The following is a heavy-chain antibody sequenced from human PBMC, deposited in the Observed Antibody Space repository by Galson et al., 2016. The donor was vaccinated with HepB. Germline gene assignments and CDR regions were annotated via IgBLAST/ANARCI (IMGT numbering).Heavy chain of an antibody. CDR3: AREFKTGGL. D-gene: IGHD1-14*01. CDR2: SSGSGSIT. CDR1: GFTFNGHA. Sequence: SLRLSCAASGFTFNGHAMSWVRQAPGKGLEWVSISSGSGSITYSADSVKGRFTISRDNSQNTVFLQMNSLRVDDTAIYYCAREFKTGGLWGQGTVVTVSS. V-gene: IGHV3-23*01. J-gene: IGHJ3*01.